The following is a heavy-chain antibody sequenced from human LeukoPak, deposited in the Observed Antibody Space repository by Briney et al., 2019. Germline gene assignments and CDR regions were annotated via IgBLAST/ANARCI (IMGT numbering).Heavy chain of an antibody. V-gene: IGHV4-31*03. CDR3: ARTYSSSYFDY. CDR1: GGSISSGGYY. D-gene: IGHD6-6*01. J-gene: IGHJ4*02. Sequence: PSETLSLTCTVSGGSISSGGYYWSWIRQHPGKGLEWIGYIYYSGSTYYNPPLKSRVTISVDTSKNQFSLKLSFVTAADTAVYYCARTYSSSYFDYWGQGTLVTVSS. CDR2: IYYSGST.